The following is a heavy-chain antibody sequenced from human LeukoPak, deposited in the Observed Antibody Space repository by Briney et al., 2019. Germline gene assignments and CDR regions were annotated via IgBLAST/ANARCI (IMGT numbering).Heavy chain of an antibody. V-gene: IGHV4-34*01. Sequence: PSETLSLTCAVYGGSFSGYYWSWIRQPPGKGLEWIGEINHSGSTNYNPSLKSRVTISVDTSKNQSSLKLSSVTAADTAVYYCAREDIVVVPAAIAAFDIWGQGTMVTVSS. CDR1: GGSFSGYY. J-gene: IGHJ3*02. CDR3: AREDIVVVPAAIAAFDI. CDR2: INHSGST. D-gene: IGHD2-2*01.